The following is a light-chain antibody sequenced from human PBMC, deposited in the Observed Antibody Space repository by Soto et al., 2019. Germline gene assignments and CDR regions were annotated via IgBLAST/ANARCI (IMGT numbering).Light chain of an antibody. CDR3: QQYKSYLWT. CDR1: QSISSW. J-gene: IGKJ1*01. Sequence: DIQMTQSPSTLSASVGDRVTITCRASQSISSWLAWYQQKPGKAPKLLIYDASSLESGVPSRFSGSGSGTEFTLTISSLQPDDFATYYGQQYKSYLWTFGQGTKGEIK. CDR2: DAS. V-gene: IGKV1-5*01.